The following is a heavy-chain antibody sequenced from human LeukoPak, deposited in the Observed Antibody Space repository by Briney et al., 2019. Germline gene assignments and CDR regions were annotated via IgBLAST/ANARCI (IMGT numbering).Heavy chain of an antibody. CDR3: ARESLPWFGELFHGAFDI. Sequence: ASVKVSCKASGYTFTGYYMHWVRQAPGQGLEWMGWINPSSAGTNYAQKFQGRVTMTRDTSIRTVYMELSRLRSDDTAVYYCARESLPWFGELFHGAFDIWGQGTMVTVSS. V-gene: IGHV1-2*02. J-gene: IGHJ3*02. D-gene: IGHD3-10*01. CDR1: GYTFTGYY. CDR2: INPSSAGT.